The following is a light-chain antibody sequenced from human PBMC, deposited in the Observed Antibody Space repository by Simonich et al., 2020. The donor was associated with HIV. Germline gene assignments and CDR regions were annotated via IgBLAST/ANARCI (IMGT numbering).Light chain of an antibody. CDR2: WAS. CDR3: QQYYDTPIT. Sequence: DIVMTQSPDSLGVSLGERATINYKSSQSVLYSSNNKNYLSWYQQKQGQPPKLLIYWASTREAGFPDRFRGSGSGTDFTLTISSLQAEDVAVYYCQQYYDTPITFGQGTRLEIK. J-gene: IGKJ5*01. V-gene: IGKV4-1*01. CDR1: QSVLYSSNNKNY.